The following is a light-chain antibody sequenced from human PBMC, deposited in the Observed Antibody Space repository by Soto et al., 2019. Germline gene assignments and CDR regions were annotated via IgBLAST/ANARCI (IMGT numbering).Light chain of an antibody. CDR1: QTISTY. Sequence: DIQMTQSPPSLSASVGDRVTITCRASQTISTYLNWYQQKPGKAPELLVYAASNLQSGVPSRFSGSGSGTDFTLTISSLQPEDFATYYCQQSYSTLALTFGGGTKVEIK. CDR2: AAS. CDR3: QQSYSTLALT. V-gene: IGKV1-39*01. J-gene: IGKJ4*01.